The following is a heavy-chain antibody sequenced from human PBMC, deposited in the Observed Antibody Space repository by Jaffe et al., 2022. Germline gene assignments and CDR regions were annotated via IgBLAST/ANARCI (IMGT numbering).Heavy chain of an antibody. V-gene: IGHV3-23*01. D-gene: IGHD3-3*01. CDR3: ARGGIDYDFWTVGDNWFDP. CDR1: GFTFSTYA. CDR2: VSGSGTST. J-gene: IGHJ5*02. Sequence: EVQLLESGGGLVQPGGSLRLSCAASGFTFSTYAMTWVRQAPGEGLEWVSSVSGSGTSTYYAGSVKGRFTISRDNSKDTLYLQMNSLRAEDTAVYYCARGGIDYDFWTVGDNWFDPWGQGTLVTVSP.